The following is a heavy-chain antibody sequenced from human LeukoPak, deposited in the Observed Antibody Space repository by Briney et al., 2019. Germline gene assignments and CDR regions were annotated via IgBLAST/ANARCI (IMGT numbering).Heavy chain of an antibody. CDR2: IIPIFGTA. D-gene: IGHD6-19*01. Sequence: ASVKVSCMASGGTFSSYAISWVRQAPGQGLEWMGGIIPIFGTANYAQKFQGRVTITADKSTSTAYMELSSLRSEDTAVYYCARVGAGYSSGWFDYWGQGTLVTVSS. V-gene: IGHV1-69*06. CDR1: GGTFSSYA. J-gene: IGHJ4*02. CDR3: ARVGAGYSSGWFDY.